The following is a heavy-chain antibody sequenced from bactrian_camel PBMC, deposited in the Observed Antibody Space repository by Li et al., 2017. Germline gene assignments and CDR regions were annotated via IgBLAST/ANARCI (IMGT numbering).Heavy chain of an antibody. V-gene: IGHV3S53*01. J-gene: IGHJ4*01. CDR2: IDRDGRA. CDR1: GYTSTTSR. D-gene: IGHD7*01. CDR3: VAAPRYSTSCVEPLRTVWNH. Sequence: VQLVESGGGSVQAGESRRLSCVTSGYTSTTSRVAWVRQAPGKQREGVVSIDRDGRATYADSVKGRFTISMDANTLYLQMNSLTPEDSAIYYCVAAPRYSTSCVEPLRTVWNHWGQGTQVTVS.